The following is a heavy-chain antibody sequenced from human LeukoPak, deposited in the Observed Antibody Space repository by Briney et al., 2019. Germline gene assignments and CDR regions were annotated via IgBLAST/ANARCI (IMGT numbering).Heavy chain of an antibody. CDR2: INPNSGGT. J-gene: IGHJ4*02. Sequence: ASVKVSCKASGYSFSCYYLHWVRQAPGQGLEWMGRINPNSGGTHYAQKFQGRVTMAGDTSISAAYMELNRLRFDDTAMYYCARDGTGIDYWGQGTLVTVSS. D-gene: IGHD3-10*01. V-gene: IGHV1-2*06. CDR3: ARDGTGIDY. CDR1: GYSFSCYY.